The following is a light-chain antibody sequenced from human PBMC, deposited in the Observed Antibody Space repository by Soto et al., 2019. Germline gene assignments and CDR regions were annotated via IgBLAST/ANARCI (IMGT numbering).Light chain of an antibody. V-gene: IGKV1-5*03. CDR1: QSVSSW. J-gene: IGKJ1*01. CDR3: QQDNIYFRT. Sequence: DIQMTQSPSTLSASVGERVIITCRASQSVSSWLAWYQQKPGEAPKLLIYKASSLESGVPSRFSGSGSGTEFTLTINSLQPDDFATYYCQQDNIYFRTFGQGGKVDVK. CDR2: KAS.